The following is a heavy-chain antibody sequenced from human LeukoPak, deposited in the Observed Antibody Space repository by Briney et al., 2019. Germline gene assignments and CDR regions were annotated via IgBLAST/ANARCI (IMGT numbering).Heavy chain of an antibody. V-gene: IGHV3-23*01. CDR2: ISGSGGST. CDR3: AKVRPSYYDSSGYPVQGAFDI. CDR1: GFTFSSYA. D-gene: IGHD3-22*01. J-gene: IGHJ3*02. Sequence: GGSLRLSCAASGFTFSSYAMSWVRQAPGKGLEWVSAISGSGGSTYYADSVKGRFTISRDNSKNTLYLQMNSLRAEDTAVYYCAKVRPSYYDSSGYPVQGAFDIWGQGTMVTASS.